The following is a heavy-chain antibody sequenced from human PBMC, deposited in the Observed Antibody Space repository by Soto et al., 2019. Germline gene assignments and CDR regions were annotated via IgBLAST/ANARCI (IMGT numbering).Heavy chain of an antibody. Sequence: GGSLRVSCAASGFTFSDYYMSWIRQAPGKGLEWVSYISSSGSTIYYADSVKGRFTISRDNAKNSLYLQMNSLRAEDTAVYYCASYSIYYYYYMDVWGKGTTVTVSS. CDR3: ASYSIYYYYYMDV. J-gene: IGHJ6*03. V-gene: IGHV3-11*01. CDR1: GFTFSDYY. CDR2: ISSSGSTI. D-gene: IGHD4-4*01.